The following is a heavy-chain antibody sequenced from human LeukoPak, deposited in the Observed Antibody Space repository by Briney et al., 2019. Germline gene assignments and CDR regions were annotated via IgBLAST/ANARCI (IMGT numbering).Heavy chain of an antibody. CDR2: ISWNSGSI. CDR1: GFTFYDYA. D-gene: IGHD2-2*01. J-gene: IGHJ4*02. CDR3: AKDACSSTSCSFDY. Sequence: GGSLRLSCAASGFTFYDYAMHWVRQAPGKGLEWVSGISWNSGSIVYADSVKGRFTISRDNAKNSLYLQMKSLRAEDTALYYCAKDACSSTSCSFDYRGQGTLVTVSS. V-gene: IGHV3-9*01.